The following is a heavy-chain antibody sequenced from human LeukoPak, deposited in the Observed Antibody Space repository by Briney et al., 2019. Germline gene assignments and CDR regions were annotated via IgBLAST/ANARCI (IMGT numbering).Heavy chain of an antibody. Sequence: GGSLRLSCAASGFTFTSYSMNWVRQAPGKGLEWVSTISGGGGSTYYADSVKGRFTISRDNSKNTLYLQMNSLRAEDTAVYYCARDPDSYFDYWGQGTLVTVSS. CDR2: ISGGGGST. V-gene: IGHV3-23*01. CDR3: ARDPDSYFDY. J-gene: IGHJ4*02. CDR1: GFTFTSYS.